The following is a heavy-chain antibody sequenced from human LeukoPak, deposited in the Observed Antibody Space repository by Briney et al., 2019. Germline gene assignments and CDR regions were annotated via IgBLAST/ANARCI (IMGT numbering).Heavy chain of an antibody. D-gene: IGHD5/OR15-5a*01. J-gene: IGHJ5*02. CDR1: RYTFTGYY. V-gene: IGHV1-2*02. Sequence: ASVKVSCKASRYTFTGYYIYWVRQAPGQGLEWMGWINSDSGGTNSAQKFQGRVTMTRDTSISTANMELSSLTFDDTAVYYCARATKVVSGQAAWFDPWGQGTLVTVSS. CDR3: ARATKVVSGQAAWFDP. CDR2: INSDSGGT.